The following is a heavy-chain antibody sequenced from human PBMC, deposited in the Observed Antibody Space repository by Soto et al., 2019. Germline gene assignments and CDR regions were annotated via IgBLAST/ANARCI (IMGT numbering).Heavy chain of an antibody. CDR2: MYYSGST. Sequence: TSETLSLTCTVSGGSISSSNYHWGWIRQPPGKGLEWIGSMYYSGSTYYNPSLKSRVTISVDTSKNQFSLKLSSVTAADTAVYYCARGPREGTGRIVYFDYWGQGTLVTVSS. J-gene: IGHJ4*02. CDR3: ARGPREGTGRIVYFDY. V-gene: IGHV4-39*01. D-gene: IGHD2-15*01. CDR1: GGSISSSNYH.